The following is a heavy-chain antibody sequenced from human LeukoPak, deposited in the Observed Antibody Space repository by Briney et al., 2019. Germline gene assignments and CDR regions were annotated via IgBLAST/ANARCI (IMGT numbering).Heavy chain of an antibody. D-gene: IGHD5-24*01. CDR1: GGSISSGSYY. CDR2: IYTSGST. V-gene: IGHV4-61*02. Sequence: SETLSLTCTVSGGSISSGSYYWSWIRQPAGKGLEWIGRIYTSGSTNYNPSLKSRVTISVDTSKNQFSLKLSSVTAADTAVYYCARERGWLQLEGVGNFDYWGQGTLVTVSS. CDR3: ARERGWLQLEGVGNFDY. J-gene: IGHJ4*02.